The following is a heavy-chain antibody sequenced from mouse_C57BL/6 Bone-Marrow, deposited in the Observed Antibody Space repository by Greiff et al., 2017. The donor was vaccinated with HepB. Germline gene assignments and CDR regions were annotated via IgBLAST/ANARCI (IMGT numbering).Heavy chain of an antibody. CDR2: INPNNGGT. Sequence: EVQLQQSGPELVKPGASVKIPCKASGYTFTDYNMDWVKQSHGKSLEWIGDINPNNGGTIYNQKFKGKATLTVDKSSSTAYMELRSLTSEDTAVYDCARRDWDWYFDVWGTGTTVTVSS. CDR3: ARRDWDWYFDV. V-gene: IGHV1-18*01. CDR1: GYTFTDYN. J-gene: IGHJ1*03. D-gene: IGHD4-1*01.